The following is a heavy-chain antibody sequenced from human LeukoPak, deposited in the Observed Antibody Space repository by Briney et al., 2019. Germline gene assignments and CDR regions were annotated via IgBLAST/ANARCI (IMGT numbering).Heavy chain of an antibody. CDR3: ASHMTTVTPLGY. CDR2: IYSGGST. CDR1: GFTVSSNY. Sequence: GGSLRLSCAASGFTVSSNYMSWVRQAPGKGLEWVSVIYSGGSTYYADSVKGRFTISRDNSKNTLYLQMNSLRAEDTAVYYCASHMTTVTPLGYWGQGTLVTVSS. J-gene: IGHJ4*02. V-gene: IGHV3-53*01. D-gene: IGHD4-17*01.